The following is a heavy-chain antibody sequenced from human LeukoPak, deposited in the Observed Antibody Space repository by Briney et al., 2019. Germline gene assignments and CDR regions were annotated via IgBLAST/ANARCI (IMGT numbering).Heavy chain of an antibody. J-gene: IGHJ4*02. V-gene: IGHV3-7*01. D-gene: IGHD5-12*01. CDR1: GITFSNSW. CDR2: INQDGSEK. Sequence: GGSLRLSCAASGITFSNSWMHWVRQAPGKGLEWVANINQDGSEKYYVDSVKGRFTISRDTAKNSLHLQMNSLRAEDTAVYYCARDRGFTSFDYWGQGILVTVSS. CDR3: ARDRGFTSFDY.